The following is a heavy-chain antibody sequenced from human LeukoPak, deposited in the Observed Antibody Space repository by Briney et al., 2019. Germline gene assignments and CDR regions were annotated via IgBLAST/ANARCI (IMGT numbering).Heavy chain of an antibody. D-gene: IGHD3-3*01. CDR1: GGSFSGYY. CDR3: ARGGITIFGVVIMRSTGFDP. Sequence: SETLSLTCAVYGGSFSGYYWSWIRQPPGKGLEWIGEINHSGSTNYNPSFKSRVTISVDTSKNQFSLKLSSVTAADTAVYYCARGGITIFGVVIMRSTGFDPWGQGTLVTVSS. CDR2: INHSGST. J-gene: IGHJ5*02. V-gene: IGHV4-34*01.